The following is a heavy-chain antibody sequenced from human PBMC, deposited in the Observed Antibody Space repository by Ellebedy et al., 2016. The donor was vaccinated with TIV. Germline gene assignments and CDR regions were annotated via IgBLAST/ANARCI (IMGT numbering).Heavy chain of an antibody. Sequence: GESLKISCAASGFTVSSNYMSWVRHAPGKGLEWVSVIYSGASTNYADSVKGRFTISTDNSKNTLYLQMNSLRAEDTAVYYCARDGSNYYGTGSYYGYYYGMDVWGQGTTVTVSS. CDR3: ARDGSNYYGTGSYYGYYYGMDV. D-gene: IGHD3-10*01. V-gene: IGHV3-66*01. CDR1: GFTVSSNY. J-gene: IGHJ6*02. CDR2: IYSGAST.